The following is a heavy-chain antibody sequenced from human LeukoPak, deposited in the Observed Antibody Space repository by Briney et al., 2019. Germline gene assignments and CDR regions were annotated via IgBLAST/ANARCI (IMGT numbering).Heavy chain of an antibody. CDR3: ARGASYSGSYYWFDP. CDR2: INGNDGST. V-gene: IGHV3-20*04. CDR1: GFTFDDYG. J-gene: IGHJ5*02. Sequence: PGGSLRLSCAASGFTFDDYGMSWVRQAPGKGLEWVSGINGNDGSTAYADSVKGRFTISRDNAKNSLYLQMNSLRAEDTAFYYCARGASYSGSYYWFDPWGQGTLVTVSS. D-gene: IGHD1-26*01.